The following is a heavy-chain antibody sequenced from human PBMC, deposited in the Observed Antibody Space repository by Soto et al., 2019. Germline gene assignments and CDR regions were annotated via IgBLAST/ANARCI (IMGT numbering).Heavy chain of an antibody. D-gene: IGHD4-17*01. CDR1: GYPFSRYT. CDR2: INTGNGDT. Sequence: GASVKVSCKASGYPFSRYTIYWVRQAPGQGLEWMGWINTGNGDTKYSQKVQGRVTITRNTSISTAYMELSSLRSEDTAVYYCARTLYGDNVDYWGQGTLVTVSS. CDR3: ARTLYGDNVDY. J-gene: IGHJ4*02. V-gene: IGHV1-3*04.